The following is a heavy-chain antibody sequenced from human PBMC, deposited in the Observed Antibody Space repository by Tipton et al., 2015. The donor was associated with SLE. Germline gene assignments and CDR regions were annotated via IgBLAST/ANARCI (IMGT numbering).Heavy chain of an antibody. D-gene: IGHD3-3*01. CDR1: GGSFSGYY. V-gene: IGHV4-34*01. Sequence: TLSLTCAVYGGSFSGYYWSWIRPPPGKGLEWIGEINHSGSTNYNPSLKSRVTISVDTSKNQFSLKLSSVTAADTAVYYCARSSSYYDFWSGSAVDYYYYMDVWGKGTTVTVSS. CDR3: ARSSSYYDFWSGSAVDYYYYMDV. J-gene: IGHJ6*03. CDR2: INHSGST.